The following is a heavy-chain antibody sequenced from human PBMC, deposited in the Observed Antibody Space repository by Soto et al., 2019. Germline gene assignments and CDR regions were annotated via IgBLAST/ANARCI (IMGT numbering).Heavy chain of an antibody. CDR3: ARRNNAFHI. Sequence: GASVKVSCKASGYKFSSYALSWVRQAPGQGLEWLGWISVDSGNTKYVQSLQDRVSMTTDTSTSTAYMELTSLGSEDTAVYYCARRNNAFHIWGQGTMVTVSS. D-gene: IGHD4-4*01. J-gene: IGHJ3*02. CDR1: GYKFSSYA. CDR2: ISVDSGNT. V-gene: IGHV1-18*01.